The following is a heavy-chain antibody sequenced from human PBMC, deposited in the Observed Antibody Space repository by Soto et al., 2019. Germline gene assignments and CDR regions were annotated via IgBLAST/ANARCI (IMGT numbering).Heavy chain of an antibody. V-gene: IGHV4-31*03. CDR2: IYYSGST. CDR1: GGSISSGGYY. D-gene: IGHD6-19*01. J-gene: IGHJ5*02. CDR3: ARDANSSGWYVWFDP. Sequence: SSETLSLTCTVSGGSISSGGYYWSWIRQHPGKGLEWIGYIYYSGSTYYNPSLKSRVTISVDTSKNQFSLKLSSATAADTAVYYCARDANSSGWYVWFDPWGQGTLVTVSS.